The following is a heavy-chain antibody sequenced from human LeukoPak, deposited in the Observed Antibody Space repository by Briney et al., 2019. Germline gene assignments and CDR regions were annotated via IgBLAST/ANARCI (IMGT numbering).Heavy chain of an antibody. CDR1: GFTFSTYW. V-gene: IGHV3-74*01. CDR3: ARDLFVVLPTL. CDR2: INSDGSST. J-gene: IGHJ4*02. Sequence: GGSLRLSCVASGFTFSTYWMHWVRQAPGKGLVWVSRINSDGSSTNYADPVKGRFTISRDNAKNTLYLQMNSLRAEDTAVYYCARDLFVVLPTLWGQGTLVTVSS. D-gene: IGHD2-2*01.